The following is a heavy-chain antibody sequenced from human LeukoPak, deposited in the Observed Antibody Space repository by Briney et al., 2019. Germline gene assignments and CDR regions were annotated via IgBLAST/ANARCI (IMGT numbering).Heavy chain of an antibody. CDR3: TKLTIEEAGN. J-gene: IGHJ4*02. Sequence: GGSLRLACAASGLTFRNAWLKGVRQAAGKGVDGVARIKSKSDGGTIDYAAPVKGRFPISSDDSTNTLYLQMNSLKSEDTAVYYRTKLTIEEAGNWGQGTLVTVSS. CDR1: GLTFRNAW. CDR2: IKSKSDGGTI. D-gene: IGHD6-19*01. V-gene: IGHV3-15*01.